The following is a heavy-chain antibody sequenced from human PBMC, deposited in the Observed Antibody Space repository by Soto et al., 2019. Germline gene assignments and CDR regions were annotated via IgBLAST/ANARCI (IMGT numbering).Heavy chain of an antibody. CDR1: GFTVSSNY. J-gene: IGHJ3*02. D-gene: IGHD4-17*01. Sequence: GESLKISCAASGFTVSSNYMSWVRQAPGKGLEWVSVIYSGGSTYYADSVKGRFTISRDNSKNTLYLQMNSLRAEDTAVYYCASAGGDYAVAFDIWGQGTMVTVSS. V-gene: IGHV3-66*01. CDR2: IYSGGST. CDR3: ASAGGDYAVAFDI.